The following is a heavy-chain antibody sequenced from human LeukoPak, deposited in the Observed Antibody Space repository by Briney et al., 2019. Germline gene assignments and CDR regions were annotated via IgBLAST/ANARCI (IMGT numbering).Heavy chain of an antibody. D-gene: IGHD6-25*01. V-gene: IGHV3-53*01. CDR2: IYTAGST. CDR1: GFTVSGNY. Sequence: PGGSLRLSCAACGFTVSGNYMSWVRQAPGKGLEWVSVIYTAGSTYNADSVKGRFTISRDKSKNTLYLQMNTLRAEDTAVYFCAGGNTWPGLSYWGQGTLVTVSS. J-gene: IGHJ4*02. CDR3: AGGNTWPGLSY.